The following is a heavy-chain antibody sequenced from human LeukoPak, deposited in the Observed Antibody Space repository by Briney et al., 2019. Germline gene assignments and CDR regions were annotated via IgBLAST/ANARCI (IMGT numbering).Heavy chain of an antibody. CDR1: GSTFSSYA. CDR2: ISDSSTNR. V-gene: IGHV3-21*06. J-gene: IGHJ3*01. CDR3: ARTIYYYESTSYFSDAFDV. D-gene: IGHD3-22*01. Sequence: SGGSLRLSCAASGSTFSSYAMNWVRQAPGKGLEWVSFISDSSTNRFYADSVKGRFTISRDDAKNSLYLEMNSLRVEDTAVYYCARTIYYYESTSYFSDAFDVWGQGTMVTVSS.